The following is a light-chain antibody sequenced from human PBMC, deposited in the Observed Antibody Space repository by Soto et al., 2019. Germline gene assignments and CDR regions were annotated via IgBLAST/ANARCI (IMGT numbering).Light chain of an antibody. J-gene: IGKJ1*01. Sequence: EIVLTQSPATLSLTPGERATLSCRASQSVSSYLAWYQQKPGQAPRLLIYGASNRATGIPARFSGSGSGTDFTLTVSSLQSEDFAVYYCQQYYNWPPWTFGLGTKVDIK. CDR3: QQYYNWPPWT. CDR1: QSVSSY. V-gene: IGKV3-11*01. CDR2: GAS.